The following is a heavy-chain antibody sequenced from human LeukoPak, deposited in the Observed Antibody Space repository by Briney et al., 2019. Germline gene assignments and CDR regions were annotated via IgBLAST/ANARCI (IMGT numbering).Heavy chain of an antibody. Sequence: ASVKVSCKASGGTFSRYAISWVRQAPGQGLEWMGGITPIFGIPNYAQKFQGRVTITADESTSTAYMELSSLGFEDTAVYYCARDSEHYYGLGNYYKYYYYMDVWGKGTTVTISS. CDR2: ITPIFGIP. D-gene: IGHD3-10*01. CDR1: GGTFSRYA. CDR3: ARDSEHYYGLGNYYKYYYYMDV. J-gene: IGHJ6*03. V-gene: IGHV1-69*13.